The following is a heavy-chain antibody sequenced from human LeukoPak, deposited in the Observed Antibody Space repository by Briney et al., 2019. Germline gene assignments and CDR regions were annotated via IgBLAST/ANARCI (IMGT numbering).Heavy chain of an antibody. V-gene: IGHV1-18*01. CDR3: ARDRRFGELGKFDY. CDR1: GYTFTSYG. D-gene: IGHD3-10*01. Sequence: GASVKVSCKASGYTFTSYGISWVRQAPGQGLEWMGWISAYNGNTNYAQKLQGRVTMTTDTSTSTAYMELSSLRSEDTAVYYCARDRRFGELGKFDYWGQGTLVTVSS. CDR2: ISAYNGNT. J-gene: IGHJ4*02.